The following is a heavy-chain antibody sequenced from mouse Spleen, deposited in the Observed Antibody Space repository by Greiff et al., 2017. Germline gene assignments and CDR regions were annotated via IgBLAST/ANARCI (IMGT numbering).Heavy chain of an antibody. CDR2: INPNNGGT. V-gene: IGHV1-26*01. CDR1: GYTFTDYY. CDR3: ARSDDGYYSGFAY. J-gene: IGHJ3*01. Sequence: EVQLQQSGPELVKPGASVKISCKASGYTFTDYYMNWVKQSHGKSLEWIGDINPNNGGTSYNQKFKGKATLTVDKSSSTAYMELRSLTSEDSAVYYCARSDDGYYSGFAYWGQGTLVTVSA. D-gene: IGHD2-3*01.